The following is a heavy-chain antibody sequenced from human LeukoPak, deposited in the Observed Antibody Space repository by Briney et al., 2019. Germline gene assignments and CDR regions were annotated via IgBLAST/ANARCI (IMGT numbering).Heavy chain of an antibody. CDR2: IYYSGST. CDR1: GGSISSYY. V-gene: IGHV4-59*08. Sequence: SETLSLTCTVSGGSISSYYWSWIRQPPGKGLEWIGYIYYSGSTNYNPSPKSRVTISVDTSKNQFSLKLSSVTAADTAVYYCARHMIVPGWDAFDIWGQGTMVTVSS. J-gene: IGHJ3*02. CDR3: ARHMIVPGWDAFDI. D-gene: IGHD3-22*01.